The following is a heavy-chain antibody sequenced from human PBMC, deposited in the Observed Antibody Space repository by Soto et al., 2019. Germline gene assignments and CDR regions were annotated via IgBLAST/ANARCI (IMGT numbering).Heavy chain of an antibody. CDR2: INHSGST. J-gene: IGHJ4*02. V-gene: IGHV4-34*01. Sequence: SETLSLTCAVYCGSFSGYYWSWIRQPPGKGLEWIGEINHSGSTNYNPSLKSRVTISVDTSKNQFSLKLSSVTAADTAVYYCARPYGGKGSGFDYWGQGTLVTVSS. D-gene: IGHD4-17*01. CDR1: CGSFSGYY. CDR3: ARPYGGKGSGFDY.